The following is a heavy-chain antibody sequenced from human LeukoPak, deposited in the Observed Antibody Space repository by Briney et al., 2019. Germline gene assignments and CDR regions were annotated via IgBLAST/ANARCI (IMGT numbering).Heavy chain of an antibody. CDR3: TRTNDRYSSGWYSYYYYYYMDV. CDR2: INPDGSTT. J-gene: IGHJ6*03. CDR1: GFTFSSYW. Sequence: GGSLRLSCAASGFTFSSYWMSWFGQAPGKGLVGVSFINPDGSTTNYADSVKGRFTISRDNAKNALYLQMNSLRAEDTAVYYCTRTNDRYSSGWYSYYYYYYMDVWGKGTTVTVSS. V-gene: IGHV3-74*01. D-gene: IGHD6-19*01.